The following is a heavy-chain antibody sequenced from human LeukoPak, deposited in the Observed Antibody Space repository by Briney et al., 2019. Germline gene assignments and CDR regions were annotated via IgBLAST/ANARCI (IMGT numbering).Heavy chain of an antibody. CDR1: GDTIATSTAA. J-gene: IGHJ4*02. CDR3: ARDLAGFNGYHYYLDR. V-gene: IGHV6-1*01. D-gene: IGHD5-12*01. CDR2: AYYYKYQWYY. Sequence: SQTLSLTCAVSGDTIATSTAAYIWIRQSPSRGLEWLGRAYYYKYQWYYDYAVSVKGRLTINQDTFKNHFSIHLDSVTPDDTAMYYCARDLAGFNGYHYYLDRWGQGTLVTVSS.